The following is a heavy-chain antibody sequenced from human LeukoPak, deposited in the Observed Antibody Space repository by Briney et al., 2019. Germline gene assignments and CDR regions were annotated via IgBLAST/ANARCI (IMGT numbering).Heavy chain of an antibody. CDR1: GYTFTGYH. V-gene: IGHV1-2*02. Sequence: ASVKVSCKASGYTFTGYHMHWVRQAPGQGLEWMGWINPNSGGTNYAQKFQGRVTMTRDTSISTAYMELSRLRSDDTAVYYCARDPYCSSTSCYNDYWGQGTLVTVSS. CDR2: INPNSGGT. D-gene: IGHD2-2*02. CDR3: ARDPYCSSTSCYNDY. J-gene: IGHJ4*02.